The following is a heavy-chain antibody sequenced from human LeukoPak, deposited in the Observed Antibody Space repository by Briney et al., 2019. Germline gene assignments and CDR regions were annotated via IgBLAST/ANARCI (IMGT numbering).Heavy chain of an antibody. CDR1: GGTFSSYA. V-gene: IGHV1-69*04. CDR3: ARDSNIVATIDYYYGMDV. CDR2: IIPILGIA. D-gene: IGHD5-12*01. Sequence: SVKVSCKASGGTFSSYAISWVRQAPGQGLEWMGRIIPILGIANYAQKFQGRVTITADKSTSTAYMELSRLRSEDTAVYYCARDSNIVATIDYYYGMDVWGQGTTVTVSS. J-gene: IGHJ6*02.